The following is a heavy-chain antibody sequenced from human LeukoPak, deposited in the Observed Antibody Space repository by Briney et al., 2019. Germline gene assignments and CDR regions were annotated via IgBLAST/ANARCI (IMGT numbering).Heavy chain of an antibody. CDR3: ARVGDYYDSSGYYLKDY. J-gene: IGHJ4*02. Sequence: KPGGSLRLSCAASGFTFSDYYMSWIRQAPGKGLEWVSYISSSGSTIYYADSVKGRFTIPRDNAKNSLYLQMNSLRAEDTAVYYCARVGDYYDSSGYYLKDYWGQGTLVTVSS. CDR1: GFTFSDYY. D-gene: IGHD3-22*01. CDR2: ISSSGSTI. V-gene: IGHV3-11*04.